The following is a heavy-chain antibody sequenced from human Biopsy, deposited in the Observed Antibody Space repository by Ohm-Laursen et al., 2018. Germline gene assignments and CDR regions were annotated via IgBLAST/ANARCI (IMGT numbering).Heavy chain of an antibody. CDR2: VYFTGST. J-gene: IGHJ6*02. CDR3: ARDRRGDSYMDV. D-gene: IGHD2-15*01. CDR1: GDSIRSYY. Sequence: PSQTLSLTCTVSGDSIRSYYWSWIRQTPEKGLEWIGHVYFTGSTNFNPSLKGRVTISVDTSRVRFSLTLSSVTAADTAIYYCARDRRGDSYMDVWGQGTTVTVSS. V-gene: IGHV4-59*01.